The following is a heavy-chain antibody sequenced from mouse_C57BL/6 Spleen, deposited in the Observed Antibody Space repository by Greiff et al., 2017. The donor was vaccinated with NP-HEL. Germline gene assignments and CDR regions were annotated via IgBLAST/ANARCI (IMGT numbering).Heavy chain of an antibody. V-gene: IGHV1-26*01. D-gene: IGHD1-1*01. J-gene: IGHJ2*01. CDR2: INPNNGGT. CDR1: GYTFTDYY. CDR3: ARDAVVAPH. Sequence: EVQLQQSGPELVKPGASVKISCKASGYTFTDYYMNWVKQSHGKSLEWIGDINPNNGGTSYNQKFKGKATLTVDKSSSTAYMELRSLTSEDSAVYYCARDAVVAPHWGQGTTLTVSS.